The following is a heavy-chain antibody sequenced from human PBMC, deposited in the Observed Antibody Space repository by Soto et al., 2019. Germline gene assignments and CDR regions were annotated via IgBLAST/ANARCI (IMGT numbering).Heavy chain of an antibody. V-gene: IGHV4-59*01. CDR2: IYYSGIT. D-gene: IGHD3-22*01. J-gene: IGHJ3*02. Sequence: PSETLSLTCTVSGGSISSYYWSWIRQPPGKGLEWIGYIYYSGITDYNPSLKSRVTISVDTSKSQFSLKLSSVTAADTAVYYCARVMYYYDSSGYYAFDIWGQGTMVTVSS. CDR3: ARVMYYYDSSGYYAFDI. CDR1: GGSISSYY.